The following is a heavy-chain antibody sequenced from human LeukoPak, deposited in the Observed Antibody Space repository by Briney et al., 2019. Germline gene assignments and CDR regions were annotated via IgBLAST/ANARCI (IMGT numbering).Heavy chain of an antibody. Sequence: GGSLRLSCAASGFAVSSNHMNWVRQAPGKGLEWVSVIFNGGSTYYADSVKGRFTISRDNSKNTLYLQMNSLRAEDTAVYYCVKASGHYYHFDYWGQGTLVTVSA. J-gene: IGHJ4*02. CDR2: IFNGGST. V-gene: IGHV3-53*01. D-gene: IGHD3-22*01. CDR1: GFAVSSNH. CDR3: VKASGHYYHFDY.